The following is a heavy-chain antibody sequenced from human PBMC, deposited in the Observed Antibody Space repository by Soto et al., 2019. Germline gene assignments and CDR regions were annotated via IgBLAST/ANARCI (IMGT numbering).Heavy chain of an antibody. CDR3: AKAGMDYYDHRTSFFDY. V-gene: IGHV3-23*01. CDR2: ISGSGGST. CDR1: GFTFSSYA. J-gene: IGHJ4*02. D-gene: IGHD3-22*01. Sequence: PGGSLRLSCAASGFTFSSYAMSWVRQAPGKGLEWVSAISGSGGSTYYADSVKGRFTISRDNSKNTLYLQMNSLRAEDTAVYYCAKAGMDYYDHRTSFFDYWGQGTLVTVSS.